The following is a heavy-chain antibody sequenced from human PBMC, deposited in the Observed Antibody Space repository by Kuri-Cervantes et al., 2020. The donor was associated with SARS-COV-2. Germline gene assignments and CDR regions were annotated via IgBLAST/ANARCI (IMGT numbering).Heavy chain of an antibody. CDR1: GDSIISYY. CDR3: ARGGGYDYPHY. J-gene: IGHJ4*02. Sequence: SETLSLTCTVSGDSIISYYWSWIRQPPGKGLEWIGYIYYSGSTKYNPSLKSRVTISLNTSKNQFSLKLSSVTGADTAVYYCARGGGYDYPHYWGQGTLVTVSS. D-gene: IGHD3-16*01. V-gene: IGHV4-59*01. CDR2: IYYSGST.